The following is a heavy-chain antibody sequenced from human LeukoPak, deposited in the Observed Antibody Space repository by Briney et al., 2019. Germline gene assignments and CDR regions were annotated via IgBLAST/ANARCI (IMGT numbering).Heavy chain of an antibody. Sequence: GRSLRLSCAASGFTFSSYSMNWVRQAPGKGLEWVSSISSSSSYIYYADSVKGRFTISRDNAKNSLYLQMNSLRAEDTAVYYCAREDATALDYWGQGTLVTVSS. CDR3: AREDATALDY. CDR1: GFTFSSYS. J-gene: IGHJ4*02. V-gene: IGHV3-21*01. CDR2: ISSSSSYI. D-gene: IGHD4-17*01.